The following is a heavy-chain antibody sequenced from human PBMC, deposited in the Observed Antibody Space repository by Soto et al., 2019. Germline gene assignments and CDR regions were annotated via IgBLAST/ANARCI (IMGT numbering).Heavy chain of an antibody. V-gene: IGHV4-4*02. J-gene: IGHJ5*02. D-gene: IGHD3-10*01. CDR2: IYHSGST. Sequence: QVQLQESGPGLVKPSGTLSLTCAVSGGSISSSNWWSWVRQPPGKGLEWIGEIYHSGSTNYNPSLTIRVTSSVDQSKSQFTLKLSSVTAADTAVYYCARARAGVVTMGWFDPWGQGTLVTVSS. CDR3: ARARAGVVTMGWFDP. CDR1: GGSISSSNW.